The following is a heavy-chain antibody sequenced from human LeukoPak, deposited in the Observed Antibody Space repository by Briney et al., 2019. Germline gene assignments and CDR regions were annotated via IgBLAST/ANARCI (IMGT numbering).Heavy chain of an antibody. V-gene: IGHV1-69*13. CDR2: IIPIFGTA. D-gene: IGHD6-13*01. CDR1: GGTFSSYA. J-gene: IGHJ5*02. CDR3: ARGDPAAGHNWFDP. Sequence: ASVKVSCKASGGTFSSYAISWVRQAPGQGLEWMGGIIPIFGTANYAQKFQGRVTITADESTSTAYMELSSLRSEDTAVYYCARGDPAAGHNWFDPWGQGTLATVSS.